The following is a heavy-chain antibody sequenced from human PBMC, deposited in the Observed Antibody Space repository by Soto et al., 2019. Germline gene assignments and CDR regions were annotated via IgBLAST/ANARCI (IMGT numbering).Heavy chain of an antibody. D-gene: IGHD6-13*01. J-gene: IGHJ6*02. CDR3: ARDFRVSWGMDV. V-gene: IGHV3-66*01. CDR1: GFTVSSNY. CDR2: IYSGGST. Sequence: EVQLVESGGGLVQPGGSLRLSCAASGFTVSSNYMSWVRQAPGKGLEWVSVIYSGGSTYYADSVKGRFTISRDNSKHTLYLQMNSLRAEDTAVYYCARDFRVSWGMDVWGQGTTVTVSS.